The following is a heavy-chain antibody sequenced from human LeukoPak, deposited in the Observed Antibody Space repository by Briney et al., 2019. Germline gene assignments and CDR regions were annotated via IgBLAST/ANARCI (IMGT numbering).Heavy chain of an antibody. D-gene: IGHD1-1*01. J-gene: IGHJ4*02. CDR2: IYYSGST. V-gene: IGHV4-39*01. CDR1: GGSISSSRYY. CDR3: ARLNGDY. Sequence: SETLSLTCTVSGGSISSSRYYWGWIRQPPGKGLEWIGSIYYSGSTYYNPSLKSRVTISVDTSKNQFSLKLSSVTAADTAVYYCARLNGDYWGQGTLVTVSS.